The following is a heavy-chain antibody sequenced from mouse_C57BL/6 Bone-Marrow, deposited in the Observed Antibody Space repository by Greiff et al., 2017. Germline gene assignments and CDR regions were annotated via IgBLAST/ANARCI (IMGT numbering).Heavy chain of an antibody. CDR3: ARERTAQAFAY. J-gene: IGHJ3*01. D-gene: IGHD3-2*02. V-gene: IGHV1-69*01. Sequence: QVQLQQSGAELVMPGASVKLSCKASGYTFTSYWMHWVKQRPGQGLEWIGETDPSDSYTNYNQKFKGKSTLTVDKSSSTAYMQLSSLTSEDSAVYYCARERTAQAFAYWGQGTLVTVSA. CDR2: TDPSDSYT. CDR1: GYTFTSYW.